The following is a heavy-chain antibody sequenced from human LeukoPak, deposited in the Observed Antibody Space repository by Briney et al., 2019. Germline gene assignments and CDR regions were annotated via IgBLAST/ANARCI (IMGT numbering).Heavy chain of an antibody. CDR1: GGSISSGSYY. CDR3: ARAVAGPRYYYYMDV. D-gene: IGHD6-19*01. CDR2: IYTSGST. V-gene: IGHV4-61*02. Sequence: SQTLSLTCTVSGGSISSGSYYWSWIRQPAGKGLEWIGRIYTSGSTNYNPSLKSRVTISVDTSKNQFSLKLSSVTAADTAVYYCARAVAGPRYYYYMDVWGKGTTVTISS. J-gene: IGHJ6*03.